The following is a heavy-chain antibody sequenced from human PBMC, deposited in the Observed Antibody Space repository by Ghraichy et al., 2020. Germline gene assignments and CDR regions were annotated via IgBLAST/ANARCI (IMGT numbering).Heavy chain of an antibody. CDR2: IKSKTDGGTT. CDR1: GFTFSNAW. J-gene: IGHJ6*03. D-gene: IGHD3-10*01. Sequence: GSLRLSCAASGFTFSNAWMSWVRQAPGKGLEWVGRIKSKTDGGTTDYAAPVKGRFTISRNDSKNTLYLQMNSLKTEDTAVYYCTTGRESSYYYYYMDVWGKGTTVTVSS. V-gene: IGHV3-15*01. CDR3: TTGRESSYYYYYMDV.